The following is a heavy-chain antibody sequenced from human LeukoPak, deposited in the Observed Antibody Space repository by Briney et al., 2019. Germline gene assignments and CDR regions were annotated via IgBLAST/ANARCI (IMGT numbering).Heavy chain of an antibody. Sequence: SETLSLTCTVSGGSISSYYWSWIRQPPGKGLEWIGYIYTSGSTNYNPSLKSRVTISVDTSKNQFSLKLSSVTAADTAVYYCARHYNGWELLDYWGQGTLVTVSS. D-gene: IGHD1-26*01. CDR2: IYTSGST. V-gene: IGHV4-4*09. CDR1: GGSISSYY. CDR3: ARHYNGWELLDY. J-gene: IGHJ4*02.